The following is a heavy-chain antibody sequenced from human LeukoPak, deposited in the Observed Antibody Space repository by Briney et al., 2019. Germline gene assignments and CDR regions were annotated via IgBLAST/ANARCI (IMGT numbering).Heavy chain of an antibody. J-gene: IGHJ5*02. CDR1: GFSLSTSGMC. D-gene: IGHD3-10*01. V-gene: IGHV2-70*11. CDR3: ARTYYGSGSYSSGFDP. CDR2: IDWDDDK. Sequence: SGPTLVNPTQTLTLTCTFSGFSLSTSGMCVSWIRQPPGKALEWLARIDWDDDKYYSTSLKTRLTISKDTSRNQVVLTMTNMDPVDTATYYCARTYYGSGSYSSGFDPWGQGTLVTVSS.